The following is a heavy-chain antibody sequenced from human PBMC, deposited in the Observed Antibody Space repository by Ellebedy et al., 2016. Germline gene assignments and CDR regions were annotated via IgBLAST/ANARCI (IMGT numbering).Heavy chain of an antibody. J-gene: IGHJ4*02. CDR1: GFTFSSYS. CDR3: ARGPAGFGGYDILTGYYDY. Sequence: GESLKISCAASGFTFSSYSMNWVRQAPGKGLEWVSYISSSSSTIYYADSVKGRFTISRDNAKNSLYLQMNSLRAEDTAVYYCARGPAGFGGYDILTGYYDYWGQGTLVTVSS. CDR2: ISSSSSTI. V-gene: IGHV3-48*04. D-gene: IGHD3-9*01.